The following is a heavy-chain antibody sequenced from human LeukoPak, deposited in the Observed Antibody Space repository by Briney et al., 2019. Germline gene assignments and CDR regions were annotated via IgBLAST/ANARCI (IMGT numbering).Heavy chain of an antibody. CDR1: GYTFTSYY. D-gene: IGHD6-13*01. CDR2: INPSGGST. Sequence: ASVKVSCKASGYTFTSYYMHWVRQAPGQGLEWMGIINPSGGSTSYAQKFQGRVTISVDTSKNQFSLKLSSVTAADTAVYYCASRIAAAGQGKWFDSWGQGTLVTVSS. V-gene: IGHV1-46*01. CDR3: ASRIAAAGQGKWFDS. J-gene: IGHJ5*01.